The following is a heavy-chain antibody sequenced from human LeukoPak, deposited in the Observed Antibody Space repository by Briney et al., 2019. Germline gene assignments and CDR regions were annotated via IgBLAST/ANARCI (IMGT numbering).Heavy chain of an antibody. CDR1: GWSISSGYY. CDR2: MYYSGNT. D-gene: IGHD4-17*01. Sequence: SETLSLTCGVSGWSISSGYYWGWIRQPPGKGLEWLGSMYYSGNTHYNPSLKSRVTMSVDTSKNQFSLKMTSVTAADTAVYYCARQLDYGDYSRSYYYFYMDVWGKGTTVTVSS. V-gene: IGHV4-38-2*01. J-gene: IGHJ6*03. CDR3: ARQLDYGDYSRSYYYFYMDV.